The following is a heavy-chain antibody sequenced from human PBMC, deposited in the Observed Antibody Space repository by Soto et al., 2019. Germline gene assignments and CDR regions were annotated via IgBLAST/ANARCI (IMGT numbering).Heavy chain of an antibody. D-gene: IGHD6-13*01. CDR3: ARLPYSAEGWFDP. CDR1: GGSISPYY. CDR2: IYYNGNT. J-gene: IGHJ5*02. Sequence: QVQLQESGPGLVKSSETLSLTCTVSGGSISPYYWNWIRQSPGKGLEWIGYIYYNGNTNYNPSLKSRVQISIDTSKNQFSLKLTSVTAADTAVYYCARLPYSAEGWFDPWGQGTLVTVSS. V-gene: IGHV4-59*08.